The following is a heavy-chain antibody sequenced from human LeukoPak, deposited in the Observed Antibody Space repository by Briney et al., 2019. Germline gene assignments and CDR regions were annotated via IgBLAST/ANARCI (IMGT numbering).Heavy chain of an antibody. V-gene: IGHV4-38-2*02. J-gene: IGHJ4*02. CDR1: GYSISSGYY. Sequence: SETLSLTCTVSGYSISSGYYWGWIRQPPGKGLEWIGSIYHSGSTYYNPSLKSRVTISVDTSKNQFSLKLSSVTAADTAVYYCARVSSSLTFDYWGQGTLVTVSS. D-gene: IGHD6-13*01. CDR3: ARVSSSLTFDY. CDR2: IYHSGST.